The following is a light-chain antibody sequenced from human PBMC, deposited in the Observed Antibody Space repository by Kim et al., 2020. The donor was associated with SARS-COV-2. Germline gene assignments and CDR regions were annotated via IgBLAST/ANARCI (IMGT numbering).Light chain of an antibody. CDR2: LNSDGSH. Sequence: QLVLTQSPSASASLGASVKLTCTLSSGHSSYVIAWHQQQPEKGPRYLMKLNSDGSHSKGDGIPDRFSGSSSGAERYLTISSLQSEDEADYYCQTRGTGIVVFGGGTQLTVL. J-gene: IGLJ2*01. CDR3: QTRGTGIVV. V-gene: IGLV4-69*01. CDR1: SGHSSYV.